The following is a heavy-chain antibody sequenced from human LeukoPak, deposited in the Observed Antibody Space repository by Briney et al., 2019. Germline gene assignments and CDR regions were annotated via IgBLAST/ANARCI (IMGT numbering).Heavy chain of an antibody. Sequence: PSETLSLTCTVSGGSISSYYWSWIRQPAGKGLEWIGRIYTSGSTNYNPSLKSRVTMSVDTSKNQFSLKLSSVTAADTAVYYCARVDDYGDYDSSALGHDAFDIWGQGTMVTVSS. V-gene: IGHV4-4*07. D-gene: IGHD4-17*01. CDR1: GGSISSYY. CDR3: ARVDDYGDYDSSALGHDAFDI. CDR2: IYTSGST. J-gene: IGHJ3*02.